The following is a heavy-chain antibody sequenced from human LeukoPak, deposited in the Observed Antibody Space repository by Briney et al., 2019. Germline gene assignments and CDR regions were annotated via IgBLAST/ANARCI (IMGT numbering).Heavy chain of an antibody. CDR3: ARDTDIVTTKDAFDI. Sequence: TFSNYWMTWVRQTPGKGLEWIGCSYYSGGTYHNPSLRSRVSISVDTSKNQFSLKLNSVTAADTAVYYCARDTDIVTTKDAFDIWGQGTMVTVSS. CDR2: SYYSGGT. J-gene: IGHJ3*02. CDR1: TFSNYW. V-gene: IGHV4-39*07. D-gene: IGHD5-12*01.